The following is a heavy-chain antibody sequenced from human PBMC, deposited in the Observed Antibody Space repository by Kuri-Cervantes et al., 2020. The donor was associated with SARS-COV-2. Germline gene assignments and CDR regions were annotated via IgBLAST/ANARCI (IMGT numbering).Heavy chain of an antibody. CDR1: GGSIGSYW. J-gene: IGHJ4*02. CDR3: ARGWYPVGATILYYFDY. V-gene: IGHV4-34*01. Sequence: SETLSLTCTVSGGSIGSYWWTWIRQPPGKGLEWIGEINHSGSTNYNPSLKSRVTISVDTSKNQFSLKLSSVTAADTAVYYCARGWYPVGATILYYFDYWGQGTLVTVSS. CDR2: INHSGST. D-gene: IGHD1-26*01.